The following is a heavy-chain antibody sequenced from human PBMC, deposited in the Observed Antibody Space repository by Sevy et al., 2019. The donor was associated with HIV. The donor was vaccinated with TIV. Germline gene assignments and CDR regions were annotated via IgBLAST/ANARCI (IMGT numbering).Heavy chain of an antibody. CDR3: ARDRGIAAAGTSDY. CDR1: GFTFSSYW. J-gene: IGHJ4*02. D-gene: IGHD6-13*01. CDR2: IKQDGSEK. V-gene: IGHV3-7*03. Sequence: GGSLRLSCAASGFTFSSYWMSWVRQAPGKGLEWVANIKQDGSEKYYVDSVKGRFTISRDNAKNSLYLQMYSLRAEDTAVYYCARDRGIAAAGTSDYWGQGTLVTVSS.